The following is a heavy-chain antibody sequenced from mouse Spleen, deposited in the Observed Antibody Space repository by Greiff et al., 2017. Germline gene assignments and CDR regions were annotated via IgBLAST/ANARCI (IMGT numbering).Heavy chain of an antibody. D-gene: IGHD2-12*01. Sequence: EVKLMESGAELVRPGASVKLSCTASGFNIKDDYMHWVKQRPEQGLEWIGWIDPENGDTEYASKFQGKATITADTSSNTAYLQLSSLTSEDTAVYYCTTHSYYSYDVAYWGQGTLVTVSA. V-gene: IGHV14-4*01. CDR3: TTHSYYSYDVAY. CDR2: IDPENGDT. J-gene: IGHJ3*01. CDR1: GFNIKDDY.